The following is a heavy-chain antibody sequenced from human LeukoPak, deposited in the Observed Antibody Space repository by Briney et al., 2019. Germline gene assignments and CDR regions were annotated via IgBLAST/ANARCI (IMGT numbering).Heavy chain of an antibody. CDR3: ASGRFLEWHPYYFDY. D-gene: IGHD3-3*01. CDR1: GGSFSAYY. CDR2: INHGGST. Sequence: SETLSLTCTVYGGSFSAYYWSWIRQPPGKGLEWIGEINHGGSTNYNPSLKSRVTISVDTSKNQFSLKLSSVTAADTAVYYCASGRFLEWHPYYFDYWGQGTLVTVSS. J-gene: IGHJ4*02. V-gene: IGHV4-34*01.